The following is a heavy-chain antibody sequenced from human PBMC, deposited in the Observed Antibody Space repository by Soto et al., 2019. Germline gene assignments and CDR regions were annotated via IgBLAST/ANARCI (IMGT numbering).Heavy chain of an antibody. CDR2: ISAYNGNT. CDR1: GYTFTAYH. CDR3: ARFTGGSYNTYYFYYGMDV. V-gene: IGHV1-18*04. Sequence: GASVKVSCKASGYTFTAYHMHWVRQAPGQGLDWMGWISAYNGNTKYAQDLQGRVTMTTDTSTSTAYMELRSLRSDDTAVYYCARFTGGSYNTYYFYYGMDVWGQGTTVTVSS. D-gene: IGHD2-15*01. J-gene: IGHJ6*02.